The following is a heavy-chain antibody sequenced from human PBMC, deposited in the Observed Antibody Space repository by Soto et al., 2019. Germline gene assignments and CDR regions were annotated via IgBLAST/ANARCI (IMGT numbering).Heavy chain of an antibody. Sequence: GGSLRLSCAASGFTFSTNTMSWVRQAPGKGLEWVSTIGGSGGRTNYADSVKGRFTISRDNSKNTLYLQMNSLRAEDTAVYYCAARLAALNYYYYYYMDVWGKGTTVTVS. V-gene: IGHV3-23*01. CDR1: GFTFSTNT. CDR3: AARLAALNYYYYYYMDV. D-gene: IGHD6-6*01. J-gene: IGHJ6*03. CDR2: IGGSGGRT.